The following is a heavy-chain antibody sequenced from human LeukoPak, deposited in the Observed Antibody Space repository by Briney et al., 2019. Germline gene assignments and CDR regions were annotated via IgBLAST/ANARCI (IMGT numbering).Heavy chain of an antibody. V-gene: IGHV4-4*07. Sequence: SETLSLTCTVSGGSISSYYWSWIRQPAGKGLEWIGRIYTSGSTNYNPSPKSRVTMSVDTSKNQFSLKLSSVTAADTAVYYCARDGRGYCSSTSCYIRDFWFDPWGQGTLVTVSS. CDR3: ARDGRGYCSSTSCYIRDFWFDP. J-gene: IGHJ5*02. CDR1: GGSISSYY. D-gene: IGHD2-2*02. CDR2: IYTSGST.